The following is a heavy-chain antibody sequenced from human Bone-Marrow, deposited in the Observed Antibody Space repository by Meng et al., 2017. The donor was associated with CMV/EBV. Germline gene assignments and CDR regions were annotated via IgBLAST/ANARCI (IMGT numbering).Heavy chain of an antibody. Sequence: TCAVSGGSVSSSNWWSWVRQPPGKGLEWIRKIYHSGSNNYNPSLKSRVTISGDKSKNQFSLKLSSVTAADTAVYYCARDSGSYLFDYWGQGTLVTVSS. CDR2: IYHSGSN. V-gene: IGHV4-4*02. J-gene: IGHJ4*02. CDR1: GGSVSSSNW. CDR3: ARDSGSYLFDY. D-gene: IGHD1-26*01.